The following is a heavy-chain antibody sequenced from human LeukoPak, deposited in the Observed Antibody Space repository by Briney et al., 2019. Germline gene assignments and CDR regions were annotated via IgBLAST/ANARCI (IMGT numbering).Heavy chain of an antibody. CDR2: IYYSGST. V-gene: IGHV4-30-4*08. D-gene: IGHD5-18*01. J-gene: IGHJ4*02. Sequence: PSETLSLTCTVSGGSISSGDYYWSWIRQPPGKGLEWIGYIYYSGSTYYNPSLKSRVTISVDTSKNQFSLKLSSVTAADTAVYYCARFSARPPTYSYGGNAWGQGTLVTVSS. CDR1: GGSISSGDYY. CDR3: ARFSARPPTYSYGGNA.